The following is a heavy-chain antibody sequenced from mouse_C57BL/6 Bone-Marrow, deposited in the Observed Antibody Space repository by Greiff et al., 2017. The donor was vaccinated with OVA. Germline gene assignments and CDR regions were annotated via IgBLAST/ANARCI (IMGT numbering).Heavy chain of an antibody. Sequence: VQLQQSGAELVRPGASVKLSCTASGFNIKDDYMHWVKQRPEQGLEWIGWIDPANGDTEYASKFQGKATITADTSSNTAYLQLSSLTSEDTAVYYCTTEKYYFDYWGQGTTLTVSS. J-gene: IGHJ2*01. D-gene: IGHD1-3*01. CDR1: GFNIKDDY. CDR2: IDPANGDT. CDR3: TTEKYYFDY. V-gene: IGHV14-4*01.